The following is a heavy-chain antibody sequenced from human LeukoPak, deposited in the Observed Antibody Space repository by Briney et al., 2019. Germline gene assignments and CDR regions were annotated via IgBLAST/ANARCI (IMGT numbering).Heavy chain of an antibody. Sequence: PGGSLRLSCAASGFTFSSSAMSWVRQAPGKGLEWVSGINWNGGSTGYADSVKGRFTISRDNAKNSLYLQMNSLRAEDTAFYYCTRDENYGAGSYSDYWGQGTLVTVSS. J-gene: IGHJ4*02. CDR2: INWNGGST. CDR1: GFTFSSSA. D-gene: IGHD3-10*01. V-gene: IGHV3-20*04. CDR3: TRDENYGAGSYSDY.